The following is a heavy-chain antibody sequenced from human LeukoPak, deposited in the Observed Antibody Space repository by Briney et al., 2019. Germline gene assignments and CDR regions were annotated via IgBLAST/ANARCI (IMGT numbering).Heavy chain of an antibody. Sequence: PGGSLRLSCAASGFTVSSNYMNWVRQAPGKGLEWVSAITGSGGSTYYADSVRGRFTISRDNSKNTLFLQMNSLRAEDTAVYYCAKRVSGWYQIDYWGQGTLVTVSS. J-gene: IGHJ4*02. CDR2: ITGSGGST. CDR1: GFTVSSNY. CDR3: AKRVSGWYQIDY. D-gene: IGHD6-19*01. V-gene: IGHV3-23*01.